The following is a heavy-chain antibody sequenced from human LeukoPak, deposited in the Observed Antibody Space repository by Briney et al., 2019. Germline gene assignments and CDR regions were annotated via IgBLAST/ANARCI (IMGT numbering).Heavy chain of an antibody. CDR3: ARALFAAAGSGYYYYYMDV. V-gene: IGHV4-38-2*02. J-gene: IGHJ6*03. CDR1: GYSISSGYY. Sequence: SETLSLTCTVSGYSISSGYYWGWIRQPPGKGLEWIGSIYHSGSTNYNPSLKSRVTISVDTSKNQFSLKLSSVTAADTAVYYCARALFAAAGSGYYYYYMDVWGKGTTVTVSS. CDR2: IYHSGST. D-gene: IGHD6-13*01.